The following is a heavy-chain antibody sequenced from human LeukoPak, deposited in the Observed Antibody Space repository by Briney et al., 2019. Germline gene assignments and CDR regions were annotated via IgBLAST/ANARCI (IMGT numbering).Heavy chain of an antibody. D-gene: IGHD4-23*01. CDR3: ARDAGYGGNSDY. CDR2: INKDGSDK. V-gene: IGHV3-7*01. Sequence: GGSLRLSCAASGFTFNMYWMTWVRQAPGKGLESVAYINKDGSDKYYVDSVKGRFTVSRDNAKNTLYLQMNSLRAEDMAVYYCARDAGYGGNSDYWGQGTLVTVSS. CDR1: GFTFNMYW. J-gene: IGHJ4*02.